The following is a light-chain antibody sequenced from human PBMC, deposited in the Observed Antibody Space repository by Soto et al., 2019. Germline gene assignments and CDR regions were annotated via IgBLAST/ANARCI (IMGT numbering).Light chain of an antibody. J-gene: IGKJ4*01. V-gene: IGKV4-1*01. CDR2: WAS. CDR3: QQYFATPLT. Sequence: DIVMTQSPDSLAVSPGERATFNCKSSQSLLFSTNNTNYLAGYQQKFGQPTKLLIYWASARDSGVPDRFSASGSETNFTLTISSLQAEDVAVYYCQQYFATPLTFGGGTRVEI. CDR1: QSLLFSTNNTNY.